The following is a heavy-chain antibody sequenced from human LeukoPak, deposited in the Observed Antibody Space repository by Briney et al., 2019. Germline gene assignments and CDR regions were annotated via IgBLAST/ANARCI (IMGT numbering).Heavy chain of an antibody. J-gene: IGHJ4*02. Sequence: ASVKVSCKASGYTFTSYGISWVRQAPGQGLEWMGWISAYNGNTNYAQKLQGRVTMTTDTSTSTAHMELRSLRSDDTAVYYCARRNRPVAVRSHFDYWGQGTLVTVSS. CDR3: ARRNRPVAVRSHFDY. V-gene: IGHV1-18*01. D-gene: IGHD6-19*01. CDR1: GYTFTSYG. CDR2: ISAYNGNT.